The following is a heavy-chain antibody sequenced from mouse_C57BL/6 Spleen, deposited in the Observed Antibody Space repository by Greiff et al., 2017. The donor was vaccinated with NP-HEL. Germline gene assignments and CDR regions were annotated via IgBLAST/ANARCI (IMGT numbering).Heavy chain of an antibody. J-gene: IGHJ4*01. V-gene: IGHV3-6*01. CDR1: GYSITSGYY. Sequence: EVKLQESGPGLVKPSQSLSLTCSVTGYSITSGYYWNWIRQFPGNKLEWMGYISYDGSNNYNPSLKNRISITRDTSKNQFFLKLNSVTTEDTATYYCAIYYGSSEADYYAMDYWGQGTSVTVSS. CDR2: ISYDGSN. CDR3: AIYYGSSEADYYAMDY. D-gene: IGHD1-1*01.